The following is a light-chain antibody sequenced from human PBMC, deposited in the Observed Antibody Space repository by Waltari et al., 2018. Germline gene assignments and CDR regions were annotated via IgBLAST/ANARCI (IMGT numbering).Light chain of an antibody. J-gene: IGKJ1*01. V-gene: IGKV3-20*01. CDR2: GAS. CDR1: QSVSRA. CDR3: QHYLRLPVT. Sequence: EMVLTQPPATLSLSLGERATVSCRASQSVSRALAWYQQKPGQVPRPLIYGASTRATGIPDRFSGSGSGTDFSLTISRLEPDDFAVYYCQHYLRLPVTFGQGTTVEI.